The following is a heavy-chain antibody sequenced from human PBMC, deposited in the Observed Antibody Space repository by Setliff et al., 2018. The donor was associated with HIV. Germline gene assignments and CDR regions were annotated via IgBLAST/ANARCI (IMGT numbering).Heavy chain of an antibody. CDR1: GGSMSSYY. J-gene: IGHJ4*02. V-gene: IGHV4-59*08. CDR3: ARRGGRASPLVP. Sequence: SETLSLTCTVSGGSMSSYYWSWIRRPPGKGLEWIGYIYYSGSTNYNPSLESRVTISIDTSKNQFSLKLSSVTAADTAVYYCARRGGRASPLVPWGQGTLVTVSS. D-gene: IGHD3-16*01. CDR2: IYYSGST.